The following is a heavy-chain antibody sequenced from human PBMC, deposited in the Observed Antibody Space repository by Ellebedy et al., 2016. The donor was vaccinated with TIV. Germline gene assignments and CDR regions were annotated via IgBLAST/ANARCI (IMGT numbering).Heavy chain of an antibody. CDR1: GFSFRSYW. CDR2: IYQDGSNQ. J-gene: IGHJ5*02. D-gene: IGHD4-17*01. V-gene: IGHV3-7*01. Sequence: PGGSLRLSCVASGFSFRSYWMSWVRQAPGKGLEWVANIYQDGSNQYYVDSVKGRSTISRDNAKNSLYLQLNSLRVEDTAVYYCARRGSYGDYAVQVNNWFDRWGQGTLVTV. CDR3: ARRGSYGDYAVQVNNWFDR.